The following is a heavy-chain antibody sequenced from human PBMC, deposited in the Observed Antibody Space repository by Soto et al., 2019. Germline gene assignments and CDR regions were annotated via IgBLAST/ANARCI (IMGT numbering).Heavy chain of an antibody. J-gene: IGHJ4*02. D-gene: IGHD2-2*01. CDR3: ARLIHCKTTSCYFDY. CDR2: IYYSGTT. Sequence: QLQLQESGPGLVKPSETLSLTCTVSGGSISSSSYYWAWVRQPPGKGLEWIGSIYYSGTTYYNPSLKSRVTISEDTSKNQFSLKLGSVTAADTAVFYCARLIHCKTTSCYFDYWGQGTLVTVSS. CDR1: GGSISSSSYY. V-gene: IGHV4-39*01.